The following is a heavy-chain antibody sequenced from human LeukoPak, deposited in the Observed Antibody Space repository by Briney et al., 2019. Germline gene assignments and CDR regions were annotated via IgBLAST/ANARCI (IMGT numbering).Heavy chain of an antibody. V-gene: IGHV4-39*07. Sequence: SETLPLTCTVSGGSISSSSYYWGWIRQPPGKGLEWIGSIYYSGSTYYNPSLKSRVTISVDTSKNQFSLKLSSVTAADTAVYYCASVGPYSSSDRIFWGQGTLVTVSS. D-gene: IGHD6-13*01. CDR3: ASVGPYSSSDRIF. CDR2: IYYSGST. CDR1: GGSISSSSYY. J-gene: IGHJ4*02.